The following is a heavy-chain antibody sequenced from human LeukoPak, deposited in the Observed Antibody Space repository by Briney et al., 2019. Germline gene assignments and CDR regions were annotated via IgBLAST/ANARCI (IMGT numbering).Heavy chain of an antibody. J-gene: IGHJ4*02. CDR1: GGYISSYY. Sequence: PSETLSLTCTASGGYISSYYCSWIRQPPGKGLEWIGYIFNSGSTNYNPSLKSRVTISVDTSKNQFSLKLSSVTAADTAVYFCALGDCSSTSCYVFDYWGEGTLVTVSS. D-gene: IGHD2-2*01. CDR3: ALGDCSSTSCYVFDY. V-gene: IGHV4-59*01. CDR2: IFNSGST.